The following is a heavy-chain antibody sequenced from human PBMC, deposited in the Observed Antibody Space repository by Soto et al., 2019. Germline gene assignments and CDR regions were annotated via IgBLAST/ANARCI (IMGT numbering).Heavy chain of an antibody. D-gene: IGHD3-22*01. CDR3: TTDPVTMIVVVPSSG. CDR1: GFTFSNAW. CDR2: IKSKTDGGTT. V-gene: IGHV3-15*07. Sequence: PGGSMRLSCAASGFTFSNAWMNWVRQDTGKGLERVGRIKSKTDGGTTDYAAPVKGRFTISRDDSKNTLYLQMNSLKTEDTAVYYCTTDPVTMIVVVPSSGWGQGTLVTVSS. J-gene: IGHJ4*02.